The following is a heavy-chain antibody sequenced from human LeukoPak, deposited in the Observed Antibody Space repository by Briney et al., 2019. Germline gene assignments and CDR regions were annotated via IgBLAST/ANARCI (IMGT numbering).Heavy chain of an antibody. J-gene: IGHJ4*02. Sequence: ASVKVSCKASGYTFTSYYIHWVRQAPGQGLEWMGIINPSGGSTSYAQKFQGRVTMTRDTSTSTVYMELSSLRSEDTAVYYCARGDYYDSSGYYRTLYYFDYWGQGTLVTVSS. CDR3: ARGDYYDSSGYYRTLYYFDY. CDR1: GYTFTSYY. V-gene: IGHV1-46*01. D-gene: IGHD3-22*01. CDR2: INPSGGST.